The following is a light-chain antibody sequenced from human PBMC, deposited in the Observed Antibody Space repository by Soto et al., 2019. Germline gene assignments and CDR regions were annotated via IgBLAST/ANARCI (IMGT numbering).Light chain of an antibody. CDR1: SVVGAYNY. V-gene: IGLV2-11*01. CDR2: DVS. CDR3: SSYAGSYTLGV. Sequence: QSALTQPRSVSGSPGQSVTISCSSVVGAYNYVSWYQQHPGKAPKLMIYDVSKRPSGVPDRFSGSKSGNTASLTISGLQAEDEADYYCSSYAGSYTLGVFGTGTKVTVL. J-gene: IGLJ1*01.